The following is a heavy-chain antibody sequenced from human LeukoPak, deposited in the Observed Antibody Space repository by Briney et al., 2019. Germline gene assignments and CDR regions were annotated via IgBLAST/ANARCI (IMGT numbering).Heavy chain of an antibody. CDR2: IDPSDSYT. CDR1: GYSFTSYW. CDR3: ARLDPIPAAISVRDY. Sequence: GESLKISCKGSGYSFTSYWISWVRQMPGKGLEWMGRIDPSDSYTNYSPSFQGRVTTSADKSISTAYLQWSSLKASDTAMYYCARLDPIPAAISVRDYWGQGTLVTVSS. J-gene: IGHJ4*02. D-gene: IGHD2-2*01. V-gene: IGHV5-10-1*01.